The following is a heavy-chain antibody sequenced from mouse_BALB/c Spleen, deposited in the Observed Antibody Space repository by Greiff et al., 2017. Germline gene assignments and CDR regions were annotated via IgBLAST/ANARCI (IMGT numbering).Heavy chain of an antibody. CDR1: GYTFNDYE. J-gene: IGHJ3*01. Sequence: VQLQQSGAELVRPGASVTLSCKASGYTFNDYEMHWVKQTPVHGLEWIGAIDPETGGTAYNQKFKGKATLTADKSSSTAYMELRSLTSEDSAVYYCTRGLYYGNYWGQGTLVTVSA. V-gene: IGHV1-15*01. CDR3: TRGLYYGNY. D-gene: IGHD2-1*01. CDR2: IDPETGGT.